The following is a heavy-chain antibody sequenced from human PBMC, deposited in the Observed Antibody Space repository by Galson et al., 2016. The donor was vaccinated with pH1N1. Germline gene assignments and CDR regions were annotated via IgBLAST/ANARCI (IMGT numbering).Heavy chain of an antibody. CDR1: GFTVSSNY. Sequence: SLRLSCAASGFTVSSNYMSWVRQAPGKGLEWVSVIYSGGSTYYADSVKGRCTISRDNAKNSVSLQMNSLRVEDTGVYYCVRAIGGAASYWGQGTLVTVSS. CDR2: IYSGGST. D-gene: IGHD6-13*01. J-gene: IGHJ4*02. V-gene: IGHV3-66*01. CDR3: VRAIGGAASY.